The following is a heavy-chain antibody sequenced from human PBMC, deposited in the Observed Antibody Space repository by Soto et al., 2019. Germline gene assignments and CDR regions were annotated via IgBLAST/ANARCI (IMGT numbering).Heavy chain of an antibody. D-gene: IGHD3-10*01. J-gene: IGHJ4*02. CDR1: GGTFSSYA. Sequence: EASVKVSCKASGGTFSSYAISWVRQAPGQGLEWMGGIIPIFGTANYAQKFQGRVTITADESTSTAYMELSSLRSEDTAVYYCASRLWGGSGSYKVYYFDYWGQGTLVTVSS. CDR3: ASRLWGGSGSYKVYYFDY. CDR2: IIPIFGTA. V-gene: IGHV1-69*13.